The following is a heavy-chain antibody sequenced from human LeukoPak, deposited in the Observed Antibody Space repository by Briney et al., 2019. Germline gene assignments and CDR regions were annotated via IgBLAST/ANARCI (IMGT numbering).Heavy chain of an antibody. J-gene: IGHJ1*01. CDR2: IYSGGST. CDR3: ARGKYDSSPFLQH. D-gene: IGHD3-22*01. Sequence: GGSLRLSCAASGFTFSSNYVSWVRQAPGKGLGWVSVIYSGGSTYYADSVKGRLTISRDNSKNSMYLQMNSLRAEDTAVYYCARGKYDSSPFLQHWGQGTLVTVSS. V-gene: IGHV3-66*01. CDR1: GFTFSSNY.